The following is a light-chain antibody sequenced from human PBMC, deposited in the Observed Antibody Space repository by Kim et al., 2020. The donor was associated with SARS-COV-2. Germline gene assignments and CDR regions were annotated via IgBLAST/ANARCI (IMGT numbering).Light chain of an antibody. CDR2: SAS. J-gene: IGKJ2*01. Sequence: DIQMTQSPSSLSASEGDRVTITCRASQNIVKYLNWYQQKPGKAPKLLILSASNLQSGVPSRFSGSGSGTDFALTINSLQPEDIATYYCQQSYNVPRAFGQGTKLEI. CDR1: QNIVKY. V-gene: IGKV1-39*01. CDR3: QQSYNVPRA.